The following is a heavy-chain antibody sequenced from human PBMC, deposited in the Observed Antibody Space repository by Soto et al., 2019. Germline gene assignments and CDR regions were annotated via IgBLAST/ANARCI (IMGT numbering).Heavy chain of an antibody. CDR1: GFSISTYT. D-gene: IGHD4-17*01. CDR2: INSDGSST. Sequence: GGSLRLSCVASGFSISTYTMHWVRQAPGKGLVWVSRINSDGSSTSYADSVKGRFTISRDNAKNTLYLQMNSLRAEDTAVYYCARESHDYGDLDWGQGTLVTVSS. V-gene: IGHV3-74*01. J-gene: IGHJ4*02. CDR3: ARESHDYGDLD.